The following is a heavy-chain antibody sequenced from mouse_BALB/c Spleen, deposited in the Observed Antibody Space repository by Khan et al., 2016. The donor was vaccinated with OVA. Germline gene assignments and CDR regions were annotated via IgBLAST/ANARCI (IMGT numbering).Heavy chain of an antibody. V-gene: IGHV1-7*01. CDR2: INPTSGYT. J-gene: IGHJ2*01. CDR3: ARERIDY. CDR1: GYTFTSYW. Sequence: QVQLKQSGAELAKPGASVKMSCKASGYTFTSYWMHWIKQRPGQGLEWIGYINPTSGYTDYNQKFKDKATLTADKCSSTAYMQLSSLTSDDSAVYYCARERIDYWGQGTALTVSA.